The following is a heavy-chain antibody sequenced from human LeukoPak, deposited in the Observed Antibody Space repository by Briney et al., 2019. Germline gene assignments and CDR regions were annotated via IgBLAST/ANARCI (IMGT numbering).Heavy chain of an antibody. V-gene: IGHV3-74*01. J-gene: IGHJ4*02. CDR2: INSDGSST. CDR1: GFTFSSYW. D-gene: IGHD3-16*01. Sequence: GGSLRLSCAASGFTFSSYWMHWVRQAPGKGLVWVSRINSDGSSTSYADSVKGRFTISRDNAKNTLYLQMNSLRAEDTAVYYCASPGARHGSFREFDYWGQGTLVTVSS. CDR3: ASPGARHGSFREFDY.